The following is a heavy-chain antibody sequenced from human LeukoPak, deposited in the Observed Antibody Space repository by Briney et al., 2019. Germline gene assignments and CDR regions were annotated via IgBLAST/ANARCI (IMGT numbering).Heavy chain of an antibody. V-gene: IGHV1-69*13. Sequence: GASVKVSCKASGGTFSSYAISWVRQAPGQGLEWMGGIIPIFGTANYAQTFKGRVTITADESTSTAYMELSSLRSEDTAVYYCARGDNIVGAAYYFDYWGQGTLVTVSS. CDR1: GGTFSSYA. CDR2: IIPIFGTA. D-gene: IGHD1-26*01. CDR3: ARGDNIVGAAYYFDY. J-gene: IGHJ4*02.